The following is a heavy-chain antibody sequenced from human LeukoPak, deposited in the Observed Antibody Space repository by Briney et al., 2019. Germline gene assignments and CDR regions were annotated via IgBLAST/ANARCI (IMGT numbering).Heavy chain of an antibody. D-gene: IGHD6-13*01. V-gene: IGHV3-23*01. J-gene: IGHJ4*02. CDR1: GFTFSSYV. CDR3: ARHIDSSHYPFDY. CDR2: ISGRGGST. Sequence: GGSLRLSCAASGFTFSSYVMSWVRQAPGKGLEWVSSISGRGGSTFYADPVKGRFTISRDISTNIVYLQMDSLRVDDTAVYYCARHIDSSHYPFDYWGQGTLVSVSS.